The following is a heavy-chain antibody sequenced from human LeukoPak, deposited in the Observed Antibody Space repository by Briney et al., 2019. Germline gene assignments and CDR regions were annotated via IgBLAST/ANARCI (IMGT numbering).Heavy chain of an antibody. CDR2: IIPIFGTA. J-gene: IGHJ6*02. V-gene: IGHV1-69*13. D-gene: IGHD3-3*01. CDR1: GGTFSSYA. CDR3: ARDTNDYDFWSGYPYYYYGMDV. Sequence: SVKVSCKASGGTFSSYAISWVRQAPGQGLEWMGGIIPIFGTANYAQKFQGRVTITADESTSTAYVELSSLRSEDTAVYYCARDTNDYDFWSGYPYYYYGMDVWGQGTTVTVSS.